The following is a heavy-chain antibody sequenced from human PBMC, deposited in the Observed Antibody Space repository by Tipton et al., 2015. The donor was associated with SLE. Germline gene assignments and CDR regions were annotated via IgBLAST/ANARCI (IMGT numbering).Heavy chain of an antibody. Sequence: TLSLTCTVSGGSISSDDYYWTWIRQHPGKGLEWIGTTHYSGSTFRTPSLKSRVTISLDTSKNQLSLKLSSVTAADTAVYFCARVSQGHSGYEWAGFFDSWGQGSLVTVSS. D-gene: IGHD5-12*01. CDR2: THYSGST. J-gene: IGHJ4*02. CDR3: ARVSQGHSGYEWAGFFDS. CDR1: GGSISSDDYY. V-gene: IGHV4-31*03.